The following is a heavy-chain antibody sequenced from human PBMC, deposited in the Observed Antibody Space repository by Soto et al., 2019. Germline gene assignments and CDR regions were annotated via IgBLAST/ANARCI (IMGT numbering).Heavy chain of an antibody. CDR2: VYYRGST. CDR3: ARAGRPLHYFDY. D-gene: IGHD3-10*01. J-gene: IGHJ4*02. Sequence: QVQLQESSPGLVKPSQTLSLTCTVSGDSLSSGGYYWNWIRQHPGKGLEWIGYVYYRGSTYYNSSLKSRVIISIDMSNNQFSLKLTSATAAVTAVYYCARAGRPLHYFDYWGQGALVTVSS. V-gene: IGHV4-31*03. CDR1: GDSLSSGGYY.